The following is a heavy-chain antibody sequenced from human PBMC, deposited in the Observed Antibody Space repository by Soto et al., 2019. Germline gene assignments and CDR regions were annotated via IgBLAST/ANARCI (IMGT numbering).Heavy chain of an antibody. CDR1: GGSISSSNW. CDR3: ARDNWNYGRGFDP. V-gene: IGHV4-4*02. CDR2: IYHSGST. Sequence: TSETLSLTCAVSGGSISSSNWWSWVRQPPGKGLEWIGEIYHSGSTNYNPSLKSRVTISVDKSKNQFSLKLSSVTAADTAVYYCARDNWNYGRGFDPWGQGTLVTVSS. D-gene: IGHD1-7*01. J-gene: IGHJ5*02.